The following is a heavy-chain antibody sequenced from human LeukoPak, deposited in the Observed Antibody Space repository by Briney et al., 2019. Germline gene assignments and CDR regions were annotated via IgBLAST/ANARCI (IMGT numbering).Heavy chain of an antibody. D-gene: IGHD6-19*01. CDR3: AGGDRNGWYFYY. CDR2: ISSSSSTI. J-gene: IGHJ4*02. Sequence: GGSLRLSCAASGFTFSSYSMNWVRQAPGKGLEWVSYISSSSSTIYYADSVKGRFTISRDNAKNSLYLQMSSLRAEDTALYLCAGGDRNGWYFYYWGQGTLVTVSS. V-gene: IGHV3-48*01. CDR1: GFTFSSYS.